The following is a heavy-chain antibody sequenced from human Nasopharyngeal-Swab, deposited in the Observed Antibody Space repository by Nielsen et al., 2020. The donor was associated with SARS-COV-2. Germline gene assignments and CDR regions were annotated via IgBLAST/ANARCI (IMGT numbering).Heavy chain of an antibody. CDR3: AKLEVVQIVVVITTWGYFDY. V-gene: IGHV3-23*01. Sequence: GESLKISCAASGSTFSSYAMSWVRQAPGKGLEWVSAISGSGGSTYYADSVKGRFTISRDNSKNTLYLQMNSLRAEDTAVYYCAKLEVVQIVVVITTWGYFDYWGQGTLVTVSS. J-gene: IGHJ4*02. CDR2: ISGSGGST. CDR1: GSTFSSYA. D-gene: IGHD3-22*01.